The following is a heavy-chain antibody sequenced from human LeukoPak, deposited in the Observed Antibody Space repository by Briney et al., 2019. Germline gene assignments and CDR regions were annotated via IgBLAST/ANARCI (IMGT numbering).Heavy chain of an antibody. CDR1: GFTFSSYS. J-gene: IGHJ6*03. V-gene: IGHV3-21*01. CDR3: ARVGYSYGPTSYYYYMDV. Sequence: GGYLRLYCAASGFTFSSYSMNWVRQAPGKGLEWVSSISSSSSYIYYADSVKGRFTISRDNAKNSLYLQMNSLRAEDTAVYYCARVGYSYGPTSYYYYMDVWGKGTTVTVSS. D-gene: IGHD5-18*01. CDR2: ISSSSSYI.